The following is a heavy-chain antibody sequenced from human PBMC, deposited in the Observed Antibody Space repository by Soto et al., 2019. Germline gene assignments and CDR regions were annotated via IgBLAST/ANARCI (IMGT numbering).Heavy chain of an antibody. D-gene: IGHD3-10*01. CDR1: GFIFSNYG. V-gene: IGHV3-33*01. Sequence: QVQLVESGGGVVQPGRSLRLSCVASGFIFSNYGIHWVRQAPGKGLEWVAVLWYDGSKEYYVDSVTGRFTICRDNSKNTLYLQMNNLKAEDTAVYYCTRRTGHQAPDFFDCWGQGDQGTVSA. J-gene: IGHJ4*02. CDR3: TRRTGHQAPDFFDC. CDR2: LWYDGSKE.